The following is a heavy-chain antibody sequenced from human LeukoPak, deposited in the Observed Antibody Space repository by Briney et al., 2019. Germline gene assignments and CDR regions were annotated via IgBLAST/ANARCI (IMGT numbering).Heavy chain of an antibody. V-gene: IGHV3-30*02. CDR3: AKGGASHQFDY. J-gene: IGHJ4*02. CDR1: GFSFSTYG. CDR2: IRYDGSNE. D-gene: IGHD2-15*01. Sequence: GGSLRLSCVVSGFSFSTYGMHWVRQAPGRGLEWVSFIRYDGSNEYYADSVKGRFTISRDNSKNTLYLQMDSLRAEDTAMCYCAKGGASHQFDYWGQGTLVTVSS.